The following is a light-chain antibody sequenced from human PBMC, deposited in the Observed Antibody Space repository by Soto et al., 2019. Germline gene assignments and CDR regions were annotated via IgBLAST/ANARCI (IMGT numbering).Light chain of an antibody. Sequence: EIVLTQSPGTLSLSPGERATLSCRASQSVSSSYLAWYQQNPGQAPRLLIYGASSRSTGIPDRFSGSGSGTDVTLTISRLEPEDFAVYYCQQYGSSPTFGQGTKVEIK. CDR2: GAS. CDR3: QQYGSSPT. CDR1: QSVSSSY. V-gene: IGKV3-20*01. J-gene: IGKJ1*01.